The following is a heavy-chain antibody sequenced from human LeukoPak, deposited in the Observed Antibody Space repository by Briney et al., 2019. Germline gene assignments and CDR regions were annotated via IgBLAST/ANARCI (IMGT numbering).Heavy chain of an antibody. CDR1: GYTFTRYG. D-gene: IGHD3-22*01. J-gene: IGHJ4*02. CDR2: ISAYNGNT. Sequence: ASVKVSCKASGYTFTRYGISWVRQAPGQGLEWMGWISAYNGNTNYAEKLQGRITMTTDTSTSTAYMELRSLRSDDTAVYYCARGLGYPDSNGQRKGYWGQGILVTVSS. V-gene: IGHV1-18*01. CDR3: ARGLGYPDSNGQRKGY.